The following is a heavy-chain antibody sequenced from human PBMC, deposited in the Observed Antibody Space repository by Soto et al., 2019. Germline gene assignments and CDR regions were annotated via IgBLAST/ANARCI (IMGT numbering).Heavy chain of an antibody. CDR3: ARLAGVTVAGHFDY. Sequence: ASVKVSCKTSGYSFISYGVSWVRQAPGQGLEWMGWISAYNGNTKFAQEFQGRVTLTTDTSTKIAYMELRSLTSDDTAVYYCARLAGVTVAGHFDYWGQGTLVTVSS. J-gene: IGHJ4*02. CDR2: ISAYNGNT. CDR1: GYSFISYG. V-gene: IGHV1-18*01. D-gene: IGHD6-19*01.